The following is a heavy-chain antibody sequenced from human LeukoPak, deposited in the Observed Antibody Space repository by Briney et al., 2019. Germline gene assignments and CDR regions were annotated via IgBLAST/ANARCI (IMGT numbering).Heavy chain of an antibody. D-gene: IGHD2-2*01. J-gene: IGHJ4*02. Sequence: ASVKVSCKASEYTFTGYYMHWVRQAPGQGLEWMGWINPNSGGTNYAQKFQGRVTMTRDTSISTAYMELSRLRSDDTAVYYCARARRVVVVPAAPYFDYWGQGTLVTVSS. V-gene: IGHV1-2*02. CDR3: ARARRVVVVPAAPYFDY. CDR1: EYTFTGYY. CDR2: INPNSGGT.